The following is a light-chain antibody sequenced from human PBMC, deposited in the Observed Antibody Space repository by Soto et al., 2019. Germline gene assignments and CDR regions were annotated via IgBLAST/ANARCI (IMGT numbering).Light chain of an antibody. CDR1: SGHSSSA. CDR3: QTWGAGIQWV. J-gene: IGLJ3*02. V-gene: IGLV4-69*01. CDR2: VNSDGSH. Sequence: QSVLTQSPSASAPLGASVKLTCTLSSGHSSSAIAWHQQQPEKGPRYLMKVNSDGSHKKGDGIPDRFSGSSSGAERYLTISGLQSEDEGDYYCQTWGAGIQWVFGGGTKLTV.